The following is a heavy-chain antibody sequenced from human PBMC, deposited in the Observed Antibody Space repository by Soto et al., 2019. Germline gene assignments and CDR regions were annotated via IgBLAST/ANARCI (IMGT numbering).Heavy chain of an antibody. CDR3: ARGIQLWLRLFDY. CDR1: GVSVSIYA. CDR2: VSYDGVNQ. D-gene: IGHD2-21*01. J-gene: IGHJ4*02. Sequence: SMSLSSTAAGVSVSIYARSWGLQKPGKGLEWVALVSYDGVNQYYADSVKGRFTVSRDNSKNMLYLQINSLRPEDTAVYYCARGIQLWLRLFDYWGQGTLVTVSS. V-gene: IGHV3-30-3*01.